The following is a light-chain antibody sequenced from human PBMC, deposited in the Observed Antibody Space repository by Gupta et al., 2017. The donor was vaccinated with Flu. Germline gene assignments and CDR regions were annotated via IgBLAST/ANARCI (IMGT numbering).Light chain of an antibody. V-gene: IGLV6-57*01. CDR2: EYS. Sequence: TSSCTRSSGSIATNYVQLFQQHPGSYPTPVIEEYSQTPSGVPDRFSGSIASSANSASLSISWLKTEEEADYYWQSYDSSKARWVVGGGTK. J-gene: IGLJ3*02. CDR3: QSYDSSKARWV. CDR1: SGSIATNY.